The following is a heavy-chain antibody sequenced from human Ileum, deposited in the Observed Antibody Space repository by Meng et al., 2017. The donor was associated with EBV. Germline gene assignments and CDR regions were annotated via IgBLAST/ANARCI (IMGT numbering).Heavy chain of an antibody. J-gene: IGHJ4*02. CDR3: AKDSSPLIREPDY. Sequence: VQLLESGGGLVRPGGSLRLPWAAAGFTFSSYAMSWVRQAPGKGLEWVSAISGSGGSTYYADSVKGRFTISRDNSKNTLYLQMNSLRAEDTAVYYCAKDSSPLIREPDYWGQGTLVTVSS. V-gene: IGHV3-23*01. CDR1: GFTFSSYA. CDR2: ISGSGGST. D-gene: IGHD1-14*01.